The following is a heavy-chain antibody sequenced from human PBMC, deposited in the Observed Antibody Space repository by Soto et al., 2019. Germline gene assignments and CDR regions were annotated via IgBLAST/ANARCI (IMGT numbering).Heavy chain of an antibody. Sequence: QVQLVESGGDVVQPGESLRLSCVASGFTFRWFAMLWVRQAPGKGLEWVAAVSYEGTTKTYSDDVKGRFTISRDNSRNTVYLQLDNLRREDTAMYYCAKDDREAVAGAVHFYGMDVWGHGTSVTVSS. D-gene: IGHD6-19*01. CDR1: GFTFRWFA. J-gene: IGHJ6*02. CDR3: AKDDREAVAGAVHFYGMDV. V-gene: IGHV3-30*18. CDR2: VSYEGTTK.